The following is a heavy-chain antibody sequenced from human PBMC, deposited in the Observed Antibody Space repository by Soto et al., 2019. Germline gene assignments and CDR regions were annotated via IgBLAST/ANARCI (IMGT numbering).Heavy chain of an antibody. CDR2: ISGSGGST. V-gene: IGHV3-23*01. Sequence: HPGGSLRLACAASGFTVNSYAMSWVRQAPGKGLEWVSAISGSGGSTYYADSVKGRFTISRDNSKNTLYLQMNSLRAEDTAVYYCAKMRPERYNWNPSHDYYFDYWGQGTLVTAPQ. D-gene: IGHD1-20*01. CDR3: AKMRPERYNWNPSHDYYFDY. J-gene: IGHJ4*02. CDR1: GFTVNSYA.